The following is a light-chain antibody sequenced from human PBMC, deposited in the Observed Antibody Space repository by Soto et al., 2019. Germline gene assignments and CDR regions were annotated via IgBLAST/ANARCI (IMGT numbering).Light chain of an antibody. CDR1: QSVSSSY. CDR2: GAS. CDR3: QHSWT. V-gene: IGKV3-20*01. J-gene: IGKJ1*01. Sequence: EIVLTQSPGTLSLSPGERATLSCRASQSVSSSYLAWYQQKPGQAPRLLIYGASSRATGIPDRFSGSRSGTDFTLTISRLEPEDFAVYYCQHSWTFGQGTKVEIK.